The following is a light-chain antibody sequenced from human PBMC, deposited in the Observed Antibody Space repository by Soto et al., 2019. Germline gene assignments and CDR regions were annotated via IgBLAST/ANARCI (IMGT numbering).Light chain of an antibody. V-gene: IGKV3-11*01. Sequence: ETVLTQSPATLSLSPGETATLSCRASQSVRGYLAWYQQKPGQAPRLLIYDASNRATGVPARFSGSGFGTDFTLPISSLEPDDFAVYFCQQRMNWPPITFGQGTRLEIK. CDR1: QSVRGY. J-gene: IGKJ5*01. CDR2: DAS. CDR3: QQRMNWPPIT.